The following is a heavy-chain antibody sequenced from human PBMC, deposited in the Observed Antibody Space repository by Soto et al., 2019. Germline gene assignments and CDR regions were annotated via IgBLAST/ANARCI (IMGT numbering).Heavy chain of an antibody. CDR3: AKGGTRVLEWLSTH. CDR2: ISWNSGSI. CDR1: GFTFDDYA. J-gene: IGHJ4*02. D-gene: IGHD3-3*01. Sequence: GGSLRLSCAASGFTFDDYAMHWVRQAPGKGLEWVSGISWNSGSIGYADSVKGRFTISRDNAKNSLYLQMNSLRAEDTALYYCAKGGTRVLEWLSTHWGQGTLVTVSS. V-gene: IGHV3-9*01.